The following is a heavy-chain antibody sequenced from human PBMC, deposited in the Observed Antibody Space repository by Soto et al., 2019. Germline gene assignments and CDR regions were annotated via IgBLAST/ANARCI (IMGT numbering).Heavy chain of an antibody. CDR1: GFTFSSYA. CDR3: TRYNQRVGSGYENYFDY. Sequence: PGGSLRLSCAASGFTFSSYAMSWVRQAPGKGLEWVSAISGSGGSTYYADSVKGRFTISRDNSKSMLYLQMDSLKAKDTAMYYRTRYNQRVGSGYENYFDYWGQGTLVTVSS. D-gene: IGHD5-12*01. CDR2: ISGSGGST. V-gene: IGHV3-23*01. J-gene: IGHJ4*02.